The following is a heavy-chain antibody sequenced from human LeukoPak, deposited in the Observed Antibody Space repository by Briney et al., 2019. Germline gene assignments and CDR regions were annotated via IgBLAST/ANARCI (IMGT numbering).Heavy chain of an antibody. D-gene: IGHD3-10*01. CDR3: TTYVSGRKFDY. J-gene: IGHJ4*02. CDR1: GFSFSDAW. V-gene: IGHV3-15*04. CDR2: IESKTDGGTT. Sequence: PGGSLRLSCAASGFSFSDAWMSWVRQIPGKGLEWVGRIESKTDGGTTDYAAPVKGRFTISRDDSTNTLYPQMNSLKSENTAVYYCTTYVSGRKFDYWGQGILVTVSS.